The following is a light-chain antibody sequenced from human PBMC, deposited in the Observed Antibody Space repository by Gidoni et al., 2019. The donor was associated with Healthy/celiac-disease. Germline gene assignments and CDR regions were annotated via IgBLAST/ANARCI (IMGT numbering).Light chain of an antibody. J-gene: IGLJ3*02. CDR2: EGS. CDR3: CSYAGSSTLGV. Sequence: QSALTQPASVSGSPGQSLTISCTGTSSDVGSYYLVSWYQQHPGKAPKLMIYEGSKRPSGVSNRFSGSKSGNTASLTISGLQAEDEADYYCCSYAGSSTLGVFGGGTKLTVL. CDR1: SSDVGSYYL. V-gene: IGLV2-23*01.